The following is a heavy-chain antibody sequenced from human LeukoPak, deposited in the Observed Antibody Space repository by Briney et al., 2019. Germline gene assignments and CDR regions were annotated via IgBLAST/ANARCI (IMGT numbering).Heavy chain of an antibody. J-gene: IGHJ6*03. D-gene: IGHD3-16*01. CDR1: GFIFDDYA. Sequence: GGSLRLSCAASGFIFDDYAMHWVRQAPGKGLEWVSGISWDSDSIDYADSVKGRFTISRDNAKNSLYLQMNSLNAEDMALYYCAKGGGGRLIYYYYMDVWGKGTTVTVSS. CDR2: ISWDSDSI. V-gene: IGHV3-9*03. CDR3: AKGGGGRLIYYYYMDV.